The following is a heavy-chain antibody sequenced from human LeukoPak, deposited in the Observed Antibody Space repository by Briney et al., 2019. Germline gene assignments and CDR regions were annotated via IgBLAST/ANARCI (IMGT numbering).Heavy chain of an antibody. Sequence: GASVKVSCKASGYTFNSYYMHWVRQAPGQGLEWMGIINPSGGRTSYAQKFQGRVTMTRDTSTRTIYIELYSLRSDDTAVYYCARGGRDYGDPRFDHWGQGTLVTVSS. CDR3: ARGGRDYGDPRFDH. D-gene: IGHD4-17*01. V-gene: IGHV1-46*02. CDR1: GYTFNSYY. CDR2: INPSGGRT. J-gene: IGHJ5*02.